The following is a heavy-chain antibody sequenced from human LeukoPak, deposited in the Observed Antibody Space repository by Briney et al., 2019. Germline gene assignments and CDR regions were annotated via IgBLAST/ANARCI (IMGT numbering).Heavy chain of an antibody. J-gene: IGHJ3*02. D-gene: IGHD1-26*01. V-gene: IGHV1-2*02. CDR2: INPNSGGT. Sequence: GASVKVSCKASGYTFTGYYMRWVRQAPGQGLEWMGWINPNSGGTNYAQKFQGRVTMTRDTSISTAYMELSRLRSDDTAVYYCARDRIVGAQSGEFDAFDIWGQRTMVTVSS. CDR1: GYTFTGYY. CDR3: ARDRIVGAQSGEFDAFDI.